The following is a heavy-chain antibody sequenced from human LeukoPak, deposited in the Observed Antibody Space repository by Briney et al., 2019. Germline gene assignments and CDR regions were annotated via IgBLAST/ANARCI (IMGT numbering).Heavy chain of an antibody. CDR1: GGSFSGYY. CDR3: ARYSGSLVTFDY. CDR2: INHSGST. V-gene: IGHV4-34*01. J-gene: IGHJ4*02. D-gene: IGHD5-12*01. Sequence: SETLSLTCAVYGGSFSGYYWSWIRQPPGKGLEWIGEINHSGSTNYNPSLKSRVTISVDTSKNQFSLKLSSVTAADTAVYYCARYSGSLVTFDYWGQGTLVTVSS.